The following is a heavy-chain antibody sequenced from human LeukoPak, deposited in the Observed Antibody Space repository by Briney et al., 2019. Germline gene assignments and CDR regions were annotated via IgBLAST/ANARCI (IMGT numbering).Heavy chain of an antibody. CDR2: IKSDGSST. D-gene: IGHD2-2*01. CDR3: ARRSAMGATEWFDP. V-gene: IGHV3-74*01. CDR1: GFTFSSYW. Sequence: PGGSLRLSCPASGFTFSSYWMHWVRQAPGKGLVWVSHIKSDGSSTNYADSVKGRFTVSRDNAKNTLYLQMNSLRAEDTAVYYCARRSAMGATEWFDPWGQGTLVTVSS. J-gene: IGHJ5*02.